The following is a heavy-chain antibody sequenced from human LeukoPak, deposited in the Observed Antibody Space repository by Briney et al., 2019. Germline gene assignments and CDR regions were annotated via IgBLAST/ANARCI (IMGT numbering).Heavy chain of an antibody. CDR1: AYSISSGYY. J-gene: IGHJ5*02. CDR3: ARIVGLGESYYNWFDP. D-gene: IGHD3-10*01. Sequence: RSSETLSLTCTVSAYSISSGYYWGWVRQPPGKGLEWIGSIYHSGSTYYNPSLKSRVSMSIDTSKNQFSLNLRSVTAADTAVYYCARIVGLGESYYNWFDPWGQGTLVTVSS. CDR2: IYHSGST. V-gene: IGHV4-38-2*02.